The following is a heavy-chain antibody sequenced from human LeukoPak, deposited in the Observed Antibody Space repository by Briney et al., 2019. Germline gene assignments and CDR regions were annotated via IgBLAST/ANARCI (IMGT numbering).Heavy chain of an antibody. D-gene: IGHD2-2*01. CDR1: GGTFSSYA. V-gene: IGHV1-69*13. J-gene: IGHJ5*02. CDR3: ARDQRAVVVPAAIGWFDP. Sequence: ASVKVSCKASGGTFSSYAISWVRQAPGQGLEWMGGIIPIFGTANYAQKFQGRVTITADESTSTAYMELSSLRSEDTAVYYCARDQRAVVVPAAIGWFDPWGQGTLVTVSS. CDR2: IIPIFGTA.